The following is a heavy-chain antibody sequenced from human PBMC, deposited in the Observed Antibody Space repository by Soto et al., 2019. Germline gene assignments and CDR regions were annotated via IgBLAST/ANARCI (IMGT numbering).Heavy chain of an antibody. CDR2: ISYDGSNK. D-gene: IGHD2-15*01. J-gene: IGHJ6*02. Sequence: GGSLRLSCAASGFTFSSYAMHWVRQAPGKGLEWVAVISYDGSNKYYADSVKGRFTISRDNSKNTLYLQMNSLRAEDTAVYYCARDVVVVVAATRRSRKPSWYYYGMDVWGQGTTVTVSS. CDR3: ARDVVVVVAATRRSRKPSWYYYGMDV. CDR1: GFTFSSYA. V-gene: IGHV3-30-3*01.